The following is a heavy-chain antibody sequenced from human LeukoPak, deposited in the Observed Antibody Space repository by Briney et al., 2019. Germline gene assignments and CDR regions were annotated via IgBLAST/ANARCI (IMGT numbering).Heavy chain of an antibody. CDR1: GGTFTRYA. V-gene: IGHV1-69*05. CDR3: ASGKIRVEEYYYDSSGSPAGDYFDY. Sequence: SLKVSCKASGGTFTRYAISWVRQAPGQGLEWMGGIIPIFVTANYAQKFQGRVTITTDESTSTAYMELSSLRSEDTAVYYCASGKIRVEEYYYDSSGSPAGDYFDYWGQGTLVTVSS. J-gene: IGHJ4*02. D-gene: IGHD3-22*01. CDR2: IIPIFVTA.